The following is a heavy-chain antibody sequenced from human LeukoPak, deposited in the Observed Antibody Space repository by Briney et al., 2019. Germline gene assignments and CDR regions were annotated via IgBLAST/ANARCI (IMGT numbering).Heavy chain of an antibody. CDR3: AKSYYDSSGYRANDAFDI. CDR2: ISGSGGST. Sequence: GGSLRLSCAASGFIFSSYAMSWVRQAPGKGLEWVSAISGSGGSTYYADPVKGRFTISRDNSKNTLYLQMNSLRAEDTAVYYCAKSYYDSSGYRANDAFDIWGQGTMVTVSS. V-gene: IGHV3-23*01. CDR1: GFIFSSYA. J-gene: IGHJ3*02. D-gene: IGHD3-22*01.